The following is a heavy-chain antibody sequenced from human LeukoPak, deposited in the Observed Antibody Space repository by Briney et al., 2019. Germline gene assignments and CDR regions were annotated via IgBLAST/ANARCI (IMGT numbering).Heavy chain of an antibody. CDR3: ARGGALYYDFWD. D-gene: IGHD3-3*01. V-gene: IGHV1-2*02. CDR1: GYTFTGYY. CDR2: INPNSGGT. Sequence: ASVKVSCKASGYTFTGYYMHWVRQAPGQGLEWMGWINPNSGGTDYAQTFQGGVTMTRDTSISTAYMELSRLKSDDTAVYYCARGGALYYDFWDWGQGTLVTVSS. J-gene: IGHJ4*02.